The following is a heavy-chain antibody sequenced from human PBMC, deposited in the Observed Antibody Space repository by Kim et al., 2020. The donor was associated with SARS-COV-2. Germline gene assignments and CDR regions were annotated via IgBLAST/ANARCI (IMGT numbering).Heavy chain of an antibody. CDR2: IYYSGST. Sequence: SETLSLTCTVSGGSISSSSYYWGWIRQPPGKGLEWIGSIYYSGSTYYNPSLKSRVTISVDTSKNQFSLKLSSVTAADTAVYYCTGDYHPWYSSSWYFSAQRINWGQGTLVTVSS. CDR1: GGSISSSSYY. J-gene: IGHJ4*02. CDR3: TGDYHPWYSSSWYFSAQRIN. D-gene: IGHD6-13*01. V-gene: IGHV4-39*01.